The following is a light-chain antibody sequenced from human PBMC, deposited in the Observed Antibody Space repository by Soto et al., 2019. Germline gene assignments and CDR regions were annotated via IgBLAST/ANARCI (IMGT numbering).Light chain of an antibody. CDR1: SSNIGAGYD. CDR3: QSYDSSLSGHVV. CDR2: ANS. Sequence: QAVVTQPPSVSGAPGQRVTISCTGSSSNIGAGYDVHWYQQFPGTAPKLLIYANSNRPSGVPDRFSASKSGTSASLAITGLQSEDEADYYCQSYDSSLSGHVVFGGGTKLTVL. J-gene: IGLJ2*01. V-gene: IGLV1-40*01.